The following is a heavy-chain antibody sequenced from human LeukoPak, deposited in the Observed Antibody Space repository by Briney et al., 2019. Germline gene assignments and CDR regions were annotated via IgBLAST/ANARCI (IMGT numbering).Heavy chain of an antibody. V-gene: IGHV4-34*01. D-gene: IGHD6-19*01. CDR2: INHSGST. J-gene: IGHJ4*02. CDR1: GGSFSGYY. Sequence: KPSETLSLTCAVYGGSFSGYYWSWIRQPPGKGLEWIGEINHSGSTNYNPSLKSRVTISVDTSKNQFSLKLSSVTAADTAVYYCARGGWLVGGWGQGTLVTVSS. CDR3: ARGGWLVGG.